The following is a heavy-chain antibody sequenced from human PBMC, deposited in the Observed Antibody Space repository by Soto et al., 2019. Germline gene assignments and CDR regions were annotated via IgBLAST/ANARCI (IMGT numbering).Heavy chain of an antibody. CDR3: AKTGLRDDYGDYVSWFRGRYYYYGMDV. V-gene: IGHV3-23*01. CDR1: GFTFSSYA. J-gene: IGHJ6*02. D-gene: IGHD4-17*01. CDR2: ISGSGGST. Sequence: EVQLLESGGGLVQPGGSLRLSCAASGFTFSSYAMSWVRQAPGKGLEWVSAISGSGGSTYYADSVKGRFTISRDNSKNTLYLQMNSLRAEDTAVYYCAKTGLRDDYGDYVSWFRGRYYYYGMDVWGQGTTVTVSS.